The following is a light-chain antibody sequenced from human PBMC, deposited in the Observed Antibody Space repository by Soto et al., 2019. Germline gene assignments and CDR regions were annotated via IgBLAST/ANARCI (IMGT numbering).Light chain of an antibody. CDR3: QHYGASPYT. CDR1: QSVDSSH. CDR2: GAS. Sequence: EIVFTQSPGTLSLSPGERATLSCWASQSVDSSHFAWYQQQPGQAPRLLIYGASSRATGIPDRFSGSGSGTYFTITISRLEHEYSALYYWQHYGASPYTFGQGTELEIK. V-gene: IGKV3-20*01. J-gene: IGKJ2*01.